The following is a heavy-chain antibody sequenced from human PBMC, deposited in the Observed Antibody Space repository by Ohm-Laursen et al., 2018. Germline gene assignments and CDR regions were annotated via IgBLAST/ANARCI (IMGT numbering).Heavy chain of an antibody. CDR3: AKDIRRLAAAGSNPDY. CDR2: ISWNSGSI. D-gene: IGHD6-13*01. J-gene: IGHJ4*02. CDR1: GFTFDDYA. Sequence: SLRLSCAASGFTFDDYAMHWVRQAPGKGLEWVSGISWNSGSIGYADSVEGRFTISRDNAKNSLYLQMNSLRAEDTALYYCAKDIRRLAAAGSNPDYWGQGTLVTVSS. V-gene: IGHV3-9*01.